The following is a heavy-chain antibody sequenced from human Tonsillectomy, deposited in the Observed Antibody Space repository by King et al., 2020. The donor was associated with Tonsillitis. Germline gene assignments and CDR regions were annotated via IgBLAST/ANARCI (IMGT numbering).Heavy chain of an antibody. CDR1: GDSINMYY. D-gene: IGHD7-27*01. CDR2: ISYTGST. Sequence: QLQESGPGLVRPSETLSLTCTVSGDSINMYYWSWIRPPPGKGLEWIGYISYTGSTTYSPSLKNRVTISVDTSNNQFSLRLTSVTAADTAVYFCARLALGRFDPWGQGTLVSVSS. CDR3: ARLALGRFDP. V-gene: IGHV4-59*01. J-gene: IGHJ5*02.